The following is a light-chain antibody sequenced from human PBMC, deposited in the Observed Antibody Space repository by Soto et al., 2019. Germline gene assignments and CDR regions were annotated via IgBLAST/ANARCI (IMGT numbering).Light chain of an antibody. CDR2: GAS. J-gene: IGKJ1*01. CDR3: EQYGRSPEGT. V-gene: IGKV3-20*01. CDR1: QSVSSSY. Sequence: EIVLTQSPGTLSLSPGERATLSCRASQSVSSSYLAWYQQKPGQAPRPLIYGASSRATGIPGRFSGSGSGTDFTLTISRLEPEDFAVYYCEQYGRSPEGTFGQGTKVEIK.